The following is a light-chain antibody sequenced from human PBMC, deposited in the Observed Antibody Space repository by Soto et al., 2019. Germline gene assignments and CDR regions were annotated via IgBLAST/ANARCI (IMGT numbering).Light chain of an antibody. Sequence: QSALTQPASMSGSPGQSITISCTGSSIDVGDYNYVSWYQQHPDKAPKLMIYDVSNRPSGVSDRFSGSKSGNTASLTISGLQAEDEADYYCSSYSGSSTSVLFGGGTKLTVL. CDR1: SIDVGDYNY. CDR2: DVS. CDR3: SSYSGSSTSVL. J-gene: IGLJ2*01. V-gene: IGLV2-14*01.